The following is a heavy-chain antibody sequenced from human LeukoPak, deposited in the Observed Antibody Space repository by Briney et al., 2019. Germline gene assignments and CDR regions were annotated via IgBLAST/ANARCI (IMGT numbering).Heavy chain of an antibody. CDR3: ARVYYYDSSGYWNYFDY. V-gene: IGHV4-39*01. CDR2: IYYSGST. CDR1: GGSISSSSYY. D-gene: IGHD3-22*01. Sequence: PSETLSLTCTVSGGSISSSSYYWGWIRQPPGKGLEWIGSIYYSGSTYYNPSLKSRVTISVDTSKNQFSLKLSSVTAADTAVYYCARVYYYDSSGYWNYFDYWGQGTLVTVSS. J-gene: IGHJ4*02.